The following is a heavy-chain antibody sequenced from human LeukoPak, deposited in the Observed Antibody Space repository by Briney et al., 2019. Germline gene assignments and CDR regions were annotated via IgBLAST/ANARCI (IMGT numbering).Heavy chain of an antibody. CDR2: IIPIFGTA. J-gene: IGHJ6*03. Sequence: PVASVKVSCKASGGTFSSYAISWVRQAPGQGLEGMGGIIPIFGTANYAQKFQGRVTITTDESTSTAYMELSSLRSEDTAVYYCARGIAALPEYYYMDVWGKGTTVTVSS. CDR1: GGTFSSYA. V-gene: IGHV1-69*05. D-gene: IGHD6-13*01. CDR3: ARGIAALPEYYYMDV.